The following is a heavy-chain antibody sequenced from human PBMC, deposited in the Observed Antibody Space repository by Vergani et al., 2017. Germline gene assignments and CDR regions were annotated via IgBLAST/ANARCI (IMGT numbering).Heavy chain of an antibody. J-gene: IGHJ4*02. V-gene: IGHV3-13*01. CDR2: IGTAGDT. CDR1: GFTFSSYD. CDR3: ARAVAITVGDPPGY. D-gene: IGHD3-16*01. Sequence: EVQLVESGGGLVQPGGSLRLSCAASGFTFSSYDMHWVRQATGKGLEWVSAIGTAGDTYYPGSVKGGLTISRENAKNSLYLQMNSLRAGDTAIYYCARAVAITVGDPPGYWGQGSLVTVSS.